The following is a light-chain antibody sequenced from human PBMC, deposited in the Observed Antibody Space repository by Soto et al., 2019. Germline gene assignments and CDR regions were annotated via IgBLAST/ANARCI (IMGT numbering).Light chain of an antibody. CDR1: QSVSSN. V-gene: IGKV3-15*01. CDR2: GAS. J-gene: IGKJ1*01. CDR3: QQYNNWPRT. Sequence: EIVMTPSPATLSGSPGERASLSCRTSQSVSSNLAWYQQKPGQAPRLLIYGASTRATGIPARFSGSVSGTEFTLTISSLQSEDFAVYYCQQYNNWPRTFGQGTKVDIK.